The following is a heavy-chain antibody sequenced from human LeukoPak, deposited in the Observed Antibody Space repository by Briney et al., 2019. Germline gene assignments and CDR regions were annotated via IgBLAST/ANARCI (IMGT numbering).Heavy chain of an antibody. V-gene: IGHV1-2*04. CDR1: GYTFTGYY. Sequence: GASVKVSCKASGYTFTGYYMHWVRQAPGQGLEWMGWINPNSGGTNYAQKFQGWVTMTRDTSISTAYMELSRLRSDDTAVYYCARGGEAYCSSTSCFNGRDAFDIWGQGTMVTVSS. CDR3: ARGGEAYCSSTSCFNGRDAFDI. D-gene: IGHD2-2*01. CDR2: INPNSGGT. J-gene: IGHJ3*02.